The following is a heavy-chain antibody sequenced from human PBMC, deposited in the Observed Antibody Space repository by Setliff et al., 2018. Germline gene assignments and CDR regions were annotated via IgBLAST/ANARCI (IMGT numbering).Heavy chain of an antibody. CDR3: ARGDIVVVPAPKGYFQH. CDR2: INPNSGGT. J-gene: IGHJ1*01. D-gene: IGHD2-2*01. V-gene: IGHV1-2*02. CDR1: GYTFTGYY. Sequence: ASVKVFCKASGYTFTGYYMHWVRQAPGQGLEWMGWINPNSGGTNYAQKFQGRVTMTRDTSISTAYMELSRLRSGDTAVYYCARGDIVVVPAPKGYFQHWGQGTLVTVSS.